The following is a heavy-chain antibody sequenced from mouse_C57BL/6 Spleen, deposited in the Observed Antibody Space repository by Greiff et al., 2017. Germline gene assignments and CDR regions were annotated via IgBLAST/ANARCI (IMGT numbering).Heavy chain of an antibody. V-gene: IGHV1-81*01. CDR2: IYPRSGNT. Sequence: QVQLQQSGAELARPGASVKLSCKASGYTFTSYGISWVKQSTGQGLEWIGEIYPRSGNTYYNEKFKGKATLTADKSSSTAYMERRSLTSEDSEVYFCAREGIIDRSGTFDVWGAETTFTVSS. CDR3: AREGIIDRSGTFDV. D-gene: IGHD4-1*01. J-gene: IGHJ1*01. CDR1: GYTFTSYG.